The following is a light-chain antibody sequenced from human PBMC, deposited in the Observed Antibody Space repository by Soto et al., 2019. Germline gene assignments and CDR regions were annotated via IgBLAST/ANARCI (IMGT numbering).Light chain of an antibody. Sequence: QSALTQPPSASGSPGQSVTISCTGTSSDVGGYNYVSWYQQHPGKAPKLMIYEVSKRPSGVPDRFSGSKSGNTASLTVSGLQAEDEADYYCSSYAGSNTVFGGGTKPTVL. CDR2: EVS. CDR3: SSYAGSNTV. J-gene: IGLJ2*01. V-gene: IGLV2-8*01. CDR1: SSDVGGYNY.